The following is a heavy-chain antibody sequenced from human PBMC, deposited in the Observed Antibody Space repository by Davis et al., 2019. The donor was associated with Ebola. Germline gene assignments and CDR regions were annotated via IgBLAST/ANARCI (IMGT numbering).Heavy chain of an antibody. CDR3: ASLYCSGGSCSPNFDY. CDR1: GYTFTSYV. D-gene: IGHD2-15*01. CDR2: MNPKSGNT. J-gene: IGHJ4*02. V-gene: IGHV1-8*02. Sequence: AASVKVSCKASGYTFTSYVLHWVRQATGQGLEWVGWMNPKSGNTGYAEKFQGRVTMTRNTSISTAYMELSSLRSEDTAVYYCASLYCSGGSCSPNFDYWGQGTLVTVSS.